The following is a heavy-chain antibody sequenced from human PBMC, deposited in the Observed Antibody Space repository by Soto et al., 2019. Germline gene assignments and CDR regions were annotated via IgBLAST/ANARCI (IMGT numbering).Heavy chain of an antibody. V-gene: IGHV1-46*01. CDR2: INPSGGST. J-gene: IGHJ6*02. D-gene: IGHD2-15*01. Sequence: ASVKVSCKASGYTFTSYYMHWVRQAPGQGLEWMGVINPSGGSTSYAQKFQGRVTMTRDTSTSTVYMELSSLRSEDTAVYYCARDRGNLWGYYYYGMDVWGQGTTVTVYS. CDR1: GYTFTSYY. CDR3: ARDRGNLWGYYYYGMDV.